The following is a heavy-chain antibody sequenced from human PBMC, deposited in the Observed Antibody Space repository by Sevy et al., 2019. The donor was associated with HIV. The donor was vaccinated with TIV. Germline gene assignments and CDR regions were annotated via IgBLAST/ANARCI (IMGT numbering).Heavy chain of an antibody. CDR3: VREDNNARRTLLSFDI. CDR1: GYMFSDYN. Sequence: ASVKVSCKATGYMFSDYNMHWVRQAPGQGLEWMALINPNSGVTIYAQKFRGRVSLTRDTSMSTAYMELSALTSDDTAVYYCVREDNNARRTLLSFDIWGQGTMVTVSS. V-gene: IGHV1-2*06. J-gene: IGHJ3*02. CDR2: INPNSGVT. D-gene: IGHD1-20*01.